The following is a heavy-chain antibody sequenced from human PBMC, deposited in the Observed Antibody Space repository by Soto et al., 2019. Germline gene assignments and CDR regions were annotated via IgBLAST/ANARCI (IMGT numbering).Heavy chain of an antibody. Sequence: QVQLQQWGAGLLKPSETLSLTCAVYGGSFSAYYWSWIRQPPGKGLEWIGEINHSESTNYNPSLKSRVTISVDRSKNQFSLKLSSVTAADTAAYYCARGVGSAGVDYWGQGTLVTVSS. CDR2: INHSEST. J-gene: IGHJ4*02. V-gene: IGHV4-34*01. CDR3: ARGVGSAGVDY. D-gene: IGHD5-12*01. CDR1: GGSFSAYY.